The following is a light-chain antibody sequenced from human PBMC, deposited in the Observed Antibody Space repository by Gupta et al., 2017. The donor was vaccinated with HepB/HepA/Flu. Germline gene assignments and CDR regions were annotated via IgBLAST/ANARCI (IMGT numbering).Light chain of an antibody. Sequence: DIQLTQSPSFLSASVGDRVTITCRASQDINSHLIWYQQKPVKDPKLLIYSASTLESGVPSRFSGSGSGTEFTLTISSLQPEDFAIYYCQQFNTYPITFGQGTRLDIK. CDR2: SAS. J-gene: IGKJ5*01. CDR3: QQFNTYPIT. V-gene: IGKV1-9*01. CDR1: QDINSH.